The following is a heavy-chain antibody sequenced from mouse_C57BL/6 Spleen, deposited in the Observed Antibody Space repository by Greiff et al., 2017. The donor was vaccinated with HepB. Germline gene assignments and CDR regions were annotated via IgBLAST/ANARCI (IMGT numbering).Heavy chain of an antibody. Sequence: EVKVVESGGGLVKPGGSLKLSCAASGFTFSDYGMHWVRQAPEKGLGWVAYISSGSSTIYYADTVKGRFTISRDNAKNTLFLQMTSLRSEDTAMYYCARADYYYGSHYFDYWGQGTTLTVSS. CDR2: ISSGSSTI. V-gene: IGHV5-17*01. D-gene: IGHD1-1*01. CDR3: ARADYYYGSHYFDY. J-gene: IGHJ2*01. CDR1: GFTFSDYG.